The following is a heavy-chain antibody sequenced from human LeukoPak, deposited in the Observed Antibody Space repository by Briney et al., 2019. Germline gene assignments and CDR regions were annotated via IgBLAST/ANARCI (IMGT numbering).Heavy chain of an antibody. D-gene: IGHD6-13*01. CDR2: ISGSGGST. J-gene: IGHJ4*02. V-gene: IGHV3-23*01. Sequence: GGSLGLSCAASGFTFSSYAMSWVRQAPGKGLEWVSAISGSGGSTYYADSVKGRFTISRDNSKNTLYLQMNSLRAEDTAVYYCARSIAAAAYLDYWGQGTLVTVSS. CDR1: GFTFSSYA. CDR3: ARSIAAAAYLDY.